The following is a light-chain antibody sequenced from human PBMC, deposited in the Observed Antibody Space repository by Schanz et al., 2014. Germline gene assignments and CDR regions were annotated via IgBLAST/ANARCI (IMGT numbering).Light chain of an antibody. V-gene: IGKV3-20*01. CDR2: GTS. J-gene: IGKJ5*01. CDR3: QQRGT. CDR1: QSVHRNY. Sequence: EIVLTQSPGTLSLSPGERATLSCRASQSVHRNYLAWHQQKPGQAPRLLIYGTSIRATGIPDRFSGSGSGTDFTLTISSLQPEDFATYYCQQRGTFGQGTRLEIK.